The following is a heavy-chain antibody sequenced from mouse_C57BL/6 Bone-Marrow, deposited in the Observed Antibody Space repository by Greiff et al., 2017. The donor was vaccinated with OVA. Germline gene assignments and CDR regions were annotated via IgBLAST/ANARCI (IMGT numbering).Heavy chain of an antibody. CDR3: TSQGLWYLYAMDY. CDR1: GYTFTSYW. D-gene: IGHD2-1*01. J-gene: IGHJ4*01. V-gene: IGHV1-64*01. Sequence: QVQLQQPGAELVKPGASVKLSCKASGYTFTSYWMHWVKQRPGQGLEWIGMIHPNSGSTNYNEKFKSKATLTVDKSSSTAYMQLSSLTSEDSAVYYCTSQGLWYLYAMDYWGQGTSVTVSS. CDR2: IHPNSGST.